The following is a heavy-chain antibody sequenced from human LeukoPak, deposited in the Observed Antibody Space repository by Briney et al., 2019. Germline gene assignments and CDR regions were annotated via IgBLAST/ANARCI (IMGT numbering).Heavy chain of an antibody. Sequence: SVKVSCKASGGTFSSYAISWVRQAPGQGLEWMGRIIPILGIANYAQKFQGRVTITADKSTSTAYMELSSLRSEDTAVYYCARVLAARPVPFDYWGQGTLVTVSS. CDR3: ARVLAARPVPFDY. V-gene: IGHV1-69*04. CDR2: IIPILGIA. J-gene: IGHJ4*02. CDR1: GGTFSSYA. D-gene: IGHD6-6*01.